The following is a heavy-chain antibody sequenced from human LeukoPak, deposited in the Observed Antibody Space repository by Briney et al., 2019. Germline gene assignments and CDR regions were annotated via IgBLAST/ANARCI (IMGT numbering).Heavy chain of an antibody. J-gene: IGHJ4*02. D-gene: IGHD3-16*02. CDR3: ARDGYVWGSYRFDY. CDR2: ISYDGSNK. Sequence: PGGSLRLSCAASGFTFSSYAMHWVRQAPGKGLEWVAVISYDGSNKYYADSVKGRFTISRDNSKNTLYLQMNSLRAEDTAVYYCARDGYVWGSYRFDYWGQGTLVTVSS. V-gene: IGHV3-30-3*01. CDR1: GFTFSSYA.